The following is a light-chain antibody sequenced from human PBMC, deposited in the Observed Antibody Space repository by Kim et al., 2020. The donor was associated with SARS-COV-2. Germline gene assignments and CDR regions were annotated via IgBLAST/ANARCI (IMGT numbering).Light chain of an antibody. V-gene: IGKV3-15*01. CDR1: QSISIN. J-gene: IGKJ1*01. CDR2: GAS. Sequence: ETVMTQSPVTLSVSPGERATLSCRASQSISINLAWYQQKTGQAPRLLIYGASTRATGIAARFSGSGSGTEFTLNISSLQSEDFALYSCQQYGNWPWTFGQGTKVDIK. CDR3: QQYGNWPWT.